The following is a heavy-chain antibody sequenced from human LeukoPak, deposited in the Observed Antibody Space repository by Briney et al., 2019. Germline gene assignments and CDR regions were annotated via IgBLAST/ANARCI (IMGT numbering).Heavy chain of an antibody. CDR3: ARELSSGSYTVWFDP. Sequence: PSETLSLTCTVSGGSISSYYWSWIRQPAGKGLEWIGRIYTSGSTNYNPSLKSRVTMSVDTSKNQFSLKLSSVTAADTAVYYCARELSSGSYTVWFDPWGQGTLVTVSS. V-gene: IGHV4-4*07. J-gene: IGHJ5*02. CDR1: GGSISSYY. D-gene: IGHD1-26*01. CDR2: IYTSGST.